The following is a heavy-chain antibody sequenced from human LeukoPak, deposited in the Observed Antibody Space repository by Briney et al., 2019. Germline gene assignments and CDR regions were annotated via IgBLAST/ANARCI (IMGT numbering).Heavy chain of an antibody. CDR1: GYTFTGYY. CDR3: AREAHDYGDYGADVEGFPWFDP. CDR2: INPNSGGT. Sequence: GATVKVSCKASGYTFTGYYMHWVRQAPGQGLEWMGRINPNSGGTNYAQKFQGRVTMTRDTSISTAYMELSRLRSDDTAVYYCAREAHDYGDYGADVEGFPWFDPWGQGTLVTVSS. V-gene: IGHV1-2*06. J-gene: IGHJ5*02. D-gene: IGHD4-17*01.